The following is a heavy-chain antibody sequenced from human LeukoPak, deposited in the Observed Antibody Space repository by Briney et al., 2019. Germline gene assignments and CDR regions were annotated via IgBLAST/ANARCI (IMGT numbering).Heavy chain of an antibody. CDR1: GGSISSGSYY. CDR3: ARDREVGATGYYFDY. D-gene: IGHD1-26*01. J-gene: IGHJ4*02. CDR2: IYTSGST. Sequence: PSQTLSLTCTVSGGSISSGSYYWSWIRQPAGKGLEWIGRIYTSGSTTYDSSLKSRVTISLDTSKNHFSLRLSPVTATDTAVYYCARDREVGATGYYFDYWGQGTLVTVSS. V-gene: IGHV4-61*02.